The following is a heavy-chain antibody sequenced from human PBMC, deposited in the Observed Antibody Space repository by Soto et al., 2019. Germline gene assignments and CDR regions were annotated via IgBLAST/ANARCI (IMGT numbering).Heavy chain of an antibody. CDR1: GGTFNNYA. CDR3: ASGGVDVVATSAFDY. V-gene: IGHV1-69*01. Sequence: QVQLVQSGAEVKKPGSSVKGSCKASGGTFNNYAISWVRQAPGQGLEWMGGIIPIIGTADYAHKFQGRLAISADESTGTTFMELSSLRSEDTALYYCASGGVDVVATSAFDYWGQGTLVTVSS. CDR2: IIPIIGTA. D-gene: IGHD5-12*01. J-gene: IGHJ4*02.